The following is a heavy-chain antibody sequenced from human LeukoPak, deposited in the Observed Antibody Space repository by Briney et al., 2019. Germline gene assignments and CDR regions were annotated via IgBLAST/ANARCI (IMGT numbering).Heavy chain of an antibody. V-gene: IGHV1-69*04. D-gene: IGHD3-22*01. J-gene: IGHJ4*02. CDR1: GGTFSSYA. Sequence: SVKVSCKASGGTFSSYAISWVRQAPGRGLEWMGRIIPILGIANYAQKFQGRVTITADKSTSTAYMELSSLRSEDTAVYYCARPPNYDSSGYYYDYWGQGTLVTVSS. CDR2: IIPILGIA. CDR3: ARPPNYDSSGYYYDY.